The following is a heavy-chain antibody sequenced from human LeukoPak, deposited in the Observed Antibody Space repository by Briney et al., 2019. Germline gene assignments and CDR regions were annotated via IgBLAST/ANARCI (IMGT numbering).Heavy chain of an antibody. J-gene: IGHJ4*02. CDR2: INPRDGST. Sequence: ASVKVSCKASGDSLTKYYIHWVRQAPGQGLEWMGIINPRDGSTTYTQKFQGRVTLTPDTSTSTVNMELSSLRSEDTAVYYCAPSVRSGGSYYFDYWGQGTLVTVSS. D-gene: IGHD2-15*01. CDR3: APSVRSGGSYYFDY. CDR1: GDSLTKYY. V-gene: IGHV1-46*01.